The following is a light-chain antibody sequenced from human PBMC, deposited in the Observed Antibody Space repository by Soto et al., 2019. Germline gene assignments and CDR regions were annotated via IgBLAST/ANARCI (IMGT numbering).Light chain of an antibody. J-gene: IGKJ1*01. V-gene: IGKV3-20*01. CDR3: QQYHSPPLT. CDR2: GAI. Sequence: EIVLTQSPGTLSLSPGQRGTLSCRASQNIRSNYVAWFQQKPGQPPRLLIYGAINRASGIPYRFSGSGSGTEFTLTISSLEPEDFVVYYCQQYHSPPLTFGQGTTVEFK. CDR1: QNIRSNY.